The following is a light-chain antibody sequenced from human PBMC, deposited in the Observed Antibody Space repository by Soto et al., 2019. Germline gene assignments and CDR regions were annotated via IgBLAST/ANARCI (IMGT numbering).Light chain of an antibody. CDR2: AAP. Sequence: DIQMTQSPSSLSASVGDRVTITCRASQSIGDNLNWYQHKPGTAPNILIYAAPSLQSGVPSRFSGSGSGTDFTLTISSLQTEDFATYYCQQRYSTPRTVGQGTRREIK. CDR1: QSIGDN. J-gene: IGKJ5*01. V-gene: IGKV1-39*01. CDR3: QQRYSTPRT.